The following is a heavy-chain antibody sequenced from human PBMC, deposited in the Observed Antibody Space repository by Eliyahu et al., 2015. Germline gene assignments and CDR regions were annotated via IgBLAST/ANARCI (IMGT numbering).Heavy chain of an antibody. Sequence: QITLKESGPTLVKPTQTLTLTCXLSGFXLTSXEVGVXWIRXPPGKALEWLALIYWDDDKRYSSSLKSRLTITKDTSKNQVILTMTNMDPVDTATYFCARTSRLFRLIQSYWYFDLWGRGTLVSVSS. CDR3: ARTSRLFRLIQSYWYFDL. CDR2: IYWDDDK. D-gene: IGHD5-18*01. J-gene: IGHJ2*01. V-gene: IGHV2-5*02. CDR1: GFXLTSXEVG.